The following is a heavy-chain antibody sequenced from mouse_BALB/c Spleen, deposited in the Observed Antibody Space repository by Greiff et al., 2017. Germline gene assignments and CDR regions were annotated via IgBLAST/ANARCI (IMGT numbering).Heavy chain of an antibody. CDR3: ARDDYDDAMDY. V-gene: IGHV5-6-2*01. CDR1: GFTFSSYY. CDR2: INSNGGST. D-gene: IGHD2-4*01. Sequence: EVKVEESGGGLVKLGGSLKLSCAASGFTFSSYYMSWVRQTPEKRLELVAAINSNGGSTYYPDTVKGRFTISRDNAKNTLYLQMSSLKSEDTALYYCARDDYDDAMDYWGQGTSVTVSS. J-gene: IGHJ4*01.